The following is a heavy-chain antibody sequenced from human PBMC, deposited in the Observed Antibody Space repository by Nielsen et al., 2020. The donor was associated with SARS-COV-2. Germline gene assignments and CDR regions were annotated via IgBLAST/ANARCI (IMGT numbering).Heavy chain of an antibody. CDR3: AKGRRYCSGGSCYPTFSGMDV. Sequence: GGSLRLSCAASGFTFSSYEMNWVRQAPGKGLEWVSYISSSGSTLYYADSVKGRFTISRDNAKNSLYLQMNSLRAEDTAVYYCAKGRRYCSGGSCYPTFSGMDVWGQGTTVTVSS. CDR1: GFTFSSYE. CDR2: ISSSGSTL. V-gene: IGHV3-48*03. D-gene: IGHD2-15*01. J-gene: IGHJ6*02.